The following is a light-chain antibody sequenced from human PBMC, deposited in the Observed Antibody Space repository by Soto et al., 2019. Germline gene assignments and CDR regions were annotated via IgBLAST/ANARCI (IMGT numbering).Light chain of an antibody. CDR1: SSDVGGYNY. J-gene: IGLJ1*01. V-gene: IGLV2-11*01. CDR2: DVS. CDR3: CSYAGSYIYV. Sequence: QSALTQPRSVSGSPGQSVTISCTRTSSDVGGYNYVSWYQQLPGKAPKLMIYDVSKRPSGVPDRFSGSKSGNTASLTISGLQAEDEADYYFCSYAGSYIYVFGTGTKVTVL.